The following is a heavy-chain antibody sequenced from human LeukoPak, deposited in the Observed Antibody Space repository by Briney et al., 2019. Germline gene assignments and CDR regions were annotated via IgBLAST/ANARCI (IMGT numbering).Heavy chain of an antibody. CDR2: INPNSGGT. D-gene: IGHD4-11*01. Sequence: ASVKVSCKASGYTFTGYYMHWVRQAPGQGLEWMGWINPNSGGTNYAQKFQGRVTMTRDTSISTAYMELSRLRSDDTAVYYCARDLGHYSNKRGVLWFDPWGQGTLVTVSS. J-gene: IGHJ5*02. V-gene: IGHV1-2*02. CDR3: ARDLGHYSNKRGVLWFDP. CDR1: GYTFTGYY.